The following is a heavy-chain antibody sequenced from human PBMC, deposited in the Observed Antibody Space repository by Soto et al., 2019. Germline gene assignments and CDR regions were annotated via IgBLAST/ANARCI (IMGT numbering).Heavy chain of an antibody. V-gene: IGHV4-34*01. D-gene: IGHD2-15*01. CDR1: GGSFSGYY. J-gene: IGHJ6*02. Sequence: SETLSLTCAVYGGSFSGYYWSWIRQPPGKGLEWIGEINHSGSTNYNPSLKSQVTISVDTSKNQFSLKLSSVTAADTAVYYCARERYCSGGSCLRGYYGMDVWGQGTTVTVSS. CDR2: INHSGST. CDR3: ARERYCSGGSCLRGYYGMDV.